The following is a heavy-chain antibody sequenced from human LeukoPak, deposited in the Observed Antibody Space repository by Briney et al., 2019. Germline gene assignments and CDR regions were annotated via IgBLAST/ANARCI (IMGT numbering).Heavy chain of an antibody. Sequence: SVKVSCKAPGGSFGRYAISWVRQAPEQGLEWMGGIVPILGTANYAQKFQGRVTITADDSTGTAYMELTSLRSADTAVYYCARSQGYSYSSSYWGQGTLVTVSS. CDR2: IVPILGTA. D-gene: IGHD5-12*01. J-gene: IGHJ4*02. CDR3: ARSQGYSYSSSY. V-gene: IGHV1-69*01. CDR1: GGSFGRYA.